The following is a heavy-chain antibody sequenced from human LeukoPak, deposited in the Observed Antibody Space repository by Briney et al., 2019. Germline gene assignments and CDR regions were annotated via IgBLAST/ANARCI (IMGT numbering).Heavy chain of an antibody. CDR3: ARLQDCSGGSCYSKAWFDP. V-gene: IGHV5-51*01. D-gene: IGHD2-15*01. Sequence: GESLKISCKGSGYSFTSYWIGWVRQMPGKGLEWMGIIYPGDSDTRYSPSFQGQVTISADKSISTAYLQWSSLKASDTAMYYCARLQDCSGGSCYSKAWFDPWGQGTLVTVSS. J-gene: IGHJ5*02. CDR1: GYSFTSYW. CDR2: IYPGDSDT.